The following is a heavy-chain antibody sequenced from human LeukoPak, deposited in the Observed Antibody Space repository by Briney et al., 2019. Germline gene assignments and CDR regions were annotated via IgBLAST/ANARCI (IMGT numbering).Heavy chain of an antibody. Sequence: ASVKVSCKVSGYTLTELSMHWVRQAPGKGLEWMGGFDPEDGETIYAQEFQGRVTMTEDTSTDTAYMELSSLRSEDTAVYYCARVGGWPYYCGMDVWGQGTTVTVSS. V-gene: IGHV1-24*01. D-gene: IGHD6-19*01. J-gene: IGHJ6*02. CDR3: ARVGGWPYYCGMDV. CDR2: FDPEDGET. CDR1: GYTLTELS.